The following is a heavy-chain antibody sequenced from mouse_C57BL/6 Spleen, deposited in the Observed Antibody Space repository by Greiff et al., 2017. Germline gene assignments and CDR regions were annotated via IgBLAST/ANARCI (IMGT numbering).Heavy chain of an antibody. CDR3: ARESGIYYDYDGGFDY. D-gene: IGHD2-4*01. J-gene: IGHJ2*01. CDR2: ISYDGSN. V-gene: IGHV3-6*01. Sequence: DVKLQESGPGLVKPSQSLSLTCSVTGYSITSGYYWNWIRQFPGNKLEWMGYISYDGSNNYNPSLKNRISITRDTSKNQFFLKLNSVTTEDTATYYCARESGIYYDYDGGFDYWGQGTTRTVSS. CDR1: GYSITSGYY.